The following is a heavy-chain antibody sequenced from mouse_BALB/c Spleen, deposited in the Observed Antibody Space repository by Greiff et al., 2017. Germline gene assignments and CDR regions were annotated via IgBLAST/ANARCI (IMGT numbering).Heavy chain of an antibody. CDR1: GFTFSDYG. CDR2: ISNLAYSI. V-gene: IGHV5-15*02. Sequence: EVMLVESGGGLVQPGGSRKLSCAASGFTFSDYGMAWVRQAPGKGPEWVAFISNLAYSIYYADTVTGRFTISRENAKNTLYLEMSSLRSEDTAMYYCARWNYGSSYGFAYWGQGTLVTVSA. CDR3: ARWNYGSSYGFAY. D-gene: IGHD1-1*01. J-gene: IGHJ3*01.